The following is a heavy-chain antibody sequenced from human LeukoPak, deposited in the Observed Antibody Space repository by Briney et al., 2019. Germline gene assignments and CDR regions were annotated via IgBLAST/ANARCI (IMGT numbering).Heavy chain of an antibody. CDR3: ARDSADYGDYDY. CDR1: GYTFTSYF. Sequence: ASVKVSCKASGYTFTSYFMHWVRQAPGLGLDWMGIINPSGGSTSYAQKFQGRVTMTRDTSTSTVYMELSSLRSEDTAVYYCARDSADYGDYDYWGQGTLVTVSS. D-gene: IGHD4-17*01. CDR2: INPSGGST. V-gene: IGHV1-46*01. J-gene: IGHJ4*02.